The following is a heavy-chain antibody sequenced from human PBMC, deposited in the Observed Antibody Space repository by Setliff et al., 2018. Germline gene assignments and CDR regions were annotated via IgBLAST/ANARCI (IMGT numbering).Heavy chain of an antibody. Sequence: ASVKVSCKASGYTFTTYAMGWMRQAPGQGLEWMGWINTNAGNPGYAQGFTGRFVFSLDTSVSTAYHQISRLKAEDTAIYYCARVGPGSLLDYWGQGTLVTVSS. CDR1: GYTFTTYA. CDR2: INTNAGNP. J-gene: IGHJ4*02. V-gene: IGHV7-4-1*02. D-gene: IGHD1-26*01. CDR3: ARVGPGSLLDY.